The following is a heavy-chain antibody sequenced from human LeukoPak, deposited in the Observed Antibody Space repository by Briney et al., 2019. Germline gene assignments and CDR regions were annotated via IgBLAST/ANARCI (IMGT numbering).Heavy chain of an antibody. CDR3: ARDQEGFDY. CDR1: GFTFSSYV. CDR2: ISGSGGTT. Sequence: GGSLRLSCAASGFTFSSYVMTWVRQAPGKGLELVSAISGSGGTTYYADSVKGRFTISRDNSKNTLHLLMNGLRVEDPAVYYCARDQEGFDYWGQGTLVTVSS. J-gene: IGHJ4*02. V-gene: IGHV3-23*01.